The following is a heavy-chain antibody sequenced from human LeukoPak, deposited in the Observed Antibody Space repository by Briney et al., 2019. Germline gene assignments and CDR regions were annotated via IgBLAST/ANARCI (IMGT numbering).Heavy chain of an antibody. V-gene: IGHV4-34*01. CDR1: GGSFSVYY. CDR2: INHSGST. J-gene: IGHJ4*02. D-gene: IGHD6-13*01. Sequence: SETLSLTCAVYGGSFSVYYWSWIRQPPGKGLEWIGEINHSGSTNYNPSLKSRVTISVDTSKNQFSLKLSSVTAADTAVYYCARGFKIAAAGTGFDYWGQGTLVTVSS. CDR3: ARGFKIAAAGTGFDY.